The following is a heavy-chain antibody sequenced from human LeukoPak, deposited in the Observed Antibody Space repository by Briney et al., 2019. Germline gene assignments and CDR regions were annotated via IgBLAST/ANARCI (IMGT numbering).Heavy chain of an antibody. CDR1: GYNFIGYY. CDR2: IHPNSGDT. Sequence: ASVKVSCKASGYNFIGYYIHWVRQAPGQGLEWMGWIHPNSGDTNFAQNFQGRVTMTRDTSITTVYMELSRLRSDDTAVYYCARDGYYYDSSGYYPNWFDPWGQGTLVTVSS. V-gene: IGHV1-2*02. J-gene: IGHJ5*02. CDR3: ARDGYYYDSSGYYPNWFDP. D-gene: IGHD3-22*01.